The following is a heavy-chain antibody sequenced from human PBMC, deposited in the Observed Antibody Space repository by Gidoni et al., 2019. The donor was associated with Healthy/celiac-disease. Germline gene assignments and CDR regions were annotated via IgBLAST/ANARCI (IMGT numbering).Heavy chain of an antibody. Sequence: EVQLLESGGGLVQPGGSLRLSCAASGFTFSSYAMSWVRQAPGKGLGWVSAISGSGGSTYYADSVKGRFTISRDNSKNTLYLQMNSLRAEDTAVYYCAKDPRGDGYKGPWWYWGQGTLVTVSS. CDR1: GFTFSSYA. D-gene: IGHD3-10*01. J-gene: IGHJ4*02. CDR2: ISGSGGST. V-gene: IGHV3-23*01. CDR3: AKDPRGDGYKGPWWY.